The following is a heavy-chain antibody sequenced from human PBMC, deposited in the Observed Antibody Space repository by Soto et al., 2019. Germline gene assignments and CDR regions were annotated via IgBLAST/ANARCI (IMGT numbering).Heavy chain of an antibody. CDR2: TRNKANGYST. V-gene: IGHV3-72*01. CDR1: GFTFSDHY. J-gene: IGHJ4*02. D-gene: IGHD3-16*01. Sequence: EVQLVESGGGLVQPGGSLRLSCAVSGFTFSDHYMDWIRQIPGSGLEWIVRTRNKANGYSTEYAASVRGRFTVSRDDSKSSLNLQMDSLRFEDTAVYYCVSATPYVGFDSWGQGALVTVSS. CDR3: VSATPYVGFDS.